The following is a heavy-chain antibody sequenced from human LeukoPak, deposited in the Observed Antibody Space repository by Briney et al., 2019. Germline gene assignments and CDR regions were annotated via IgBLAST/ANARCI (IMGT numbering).Heavy chain of an antibody. V-gene: IGHV1-18*04. CDR3: ARDIVVVPAAIYYYYYGMDV. J-gene: IGHJ6*04. D-gene: IGHD2-2*01. CDR2: ISAYNGNT. Sequence: ASVKVSCKASGYTFTSCGISWVRQAPGQGLEWMGWISAYNGNTNYAQKLQGRVTMTTDTSTSTAYMELRSLRSDDTAVYYCARDIVVVPAAIYYYYYGMDVWGKGTTVTVSS. CDR1: GYTFTSCG.